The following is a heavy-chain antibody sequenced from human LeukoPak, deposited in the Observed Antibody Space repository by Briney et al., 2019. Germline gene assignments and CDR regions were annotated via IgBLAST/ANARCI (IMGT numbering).Heavy chain of an antibody. V-gene: IGHV3-30*18. CDR1: GFPFSSYG. Sequence: GGSLRLSCAASGFPFSSYGMHWVRQAPGKGPEWVAVISHDGSNKYYEDSVKGRFTISRDNAKNSLYLQMNSLRAEDTALYYCAKDYTVTNYYGMDVWGQGTTVTVSS. D-gene: IGHD4-11*01. CDR2: ISHDGSNK. CDR3: AKDYTVTNYYGMDV. J-gene: IGHJ6*02.